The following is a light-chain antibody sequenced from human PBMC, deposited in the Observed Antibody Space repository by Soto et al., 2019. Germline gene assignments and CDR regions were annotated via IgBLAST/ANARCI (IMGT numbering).Light chain of an antibody. Sequence: QSALTQPASVSGSPGQSITISCTGTSSDVGGYNYVSWYQQHPGKAPKLMIYEVSNRPSGVSDRFSGSSSGNTASLTISGLQAEDESDYYCISYTSSSTWVFGGGTQLTVL. CDR2: EVS. CDR3: ISYTSSSTWV. V-gene: IGLV2-14*01. CDR1: SSDVGGYNY. J-gene: IGLJ3*02.